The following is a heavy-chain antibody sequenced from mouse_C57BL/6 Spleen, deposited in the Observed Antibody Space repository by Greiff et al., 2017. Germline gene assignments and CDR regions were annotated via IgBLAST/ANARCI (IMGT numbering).Heavy chain of an antibody. D-gene: IGHD6-2*01. Sequence: VQLQQSGPELVKPGDSVKISCKASGYSFTGYFMNWVVQSHGKSLEWIGRINPYNGDTFYNQKFKGKATLTVDKSSSTAHMELRSLTSEDSAVYYCARRGSHWYFDVWGTGTTVTVSS. CDR2: INPYNGDT. J-gene: IGHJ1*03. V-gene: IGHV1-20*01. CDR1: GYSFTGYF. CDR3: ARRGSHWYFDV.